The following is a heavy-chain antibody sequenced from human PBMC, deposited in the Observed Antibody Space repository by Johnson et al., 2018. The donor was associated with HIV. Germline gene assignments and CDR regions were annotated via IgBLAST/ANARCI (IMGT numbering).Heavy chain of an antibody. J-gene: IGHJ3*02. CDR2: ISYDGSNQ. V-gene: IGHV3-30-3*01. CDR1: GFTFSSYA. CDR3: ARAVTPFGDWEAFDI. Sequence: QVQLVESGGGVVQPGRSLRLSCAASGFTFSSYAMHWVRQAPGKGLEWVAVISYDGSNQYYADSVKGRFTISRDNSKNKLYLQMNSRGAEDTAVYYCARAVTPFGDWEAFDIWGQGTMVTVSS. D-gene: IGHD3-10*01.